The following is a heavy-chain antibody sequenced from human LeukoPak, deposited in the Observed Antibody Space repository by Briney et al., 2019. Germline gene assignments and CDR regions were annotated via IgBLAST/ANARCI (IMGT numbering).Heavy chain of an antibody. CDR1: GFTFSSYW. D-gene: IGHD1-1*01. CDR3: TRDPLRQLLVD. CDR2: IYSGGST. Sequence: GGSLRLSCAASGFTFSSYWMSWVRQAPGKGLEWVAVIYSGGSTYYADSVKGRFTISRDNSKNTLYLQMNSLRVEDTAVYCCTRDPLRQLLVDWGQGTLVTVSS. V-gene: IGHV3-53*01. J-gene: IGHJ4*02.